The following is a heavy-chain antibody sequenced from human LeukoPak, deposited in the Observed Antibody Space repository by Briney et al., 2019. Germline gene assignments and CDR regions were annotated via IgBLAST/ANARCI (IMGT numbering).Heavy chain of an antibody. J-gene: IGHJ4*02. CDR2: IYPGDSDT. D-gene: IGHD3-22*01. CDR1: GYSFTSYW. Sequence: NRGESLKISCKGSGYSFTSYWIGWVRQMPGKGLEWMGIIYPGDSDTRYSPSFQGQVTISADKSISTAYLQWSSLKASDTAMYYCARQYHDSTAYYPYFDYWGQGTLVTVSS. CDR3: ARQYHDSTAYYPYFDY. V-gene: IGHV5-51*01.